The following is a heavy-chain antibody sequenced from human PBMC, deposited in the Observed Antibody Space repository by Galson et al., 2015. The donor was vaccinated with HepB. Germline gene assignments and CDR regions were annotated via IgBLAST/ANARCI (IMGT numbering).Heavy chain of an antibody. CDR3: AREIVVVPAAIYYYYYYMDV. J-gene: IGHJ6*03. Sequence: SVKVSCKASGYTFTGYYMHWVRQAPGQGLEWMGRINPNSGGTNYAQKFQGRVTMTRDTSISTAYMELSRLRSDDTAVYYCAREIVVVPAAIYYYYYYMDVWGKGTTVTVSS. D-gene: IGHD2-2*01. CDR1: GYTFTGYY. V-gene: IGHV1-2*06. CDR2: INPNSGGT.